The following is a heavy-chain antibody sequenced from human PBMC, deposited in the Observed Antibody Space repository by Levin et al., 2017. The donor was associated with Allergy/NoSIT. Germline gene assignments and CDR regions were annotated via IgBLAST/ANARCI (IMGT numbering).Heavy chain of an antibody. CDR3: ARGRPLGSSSWYSLPAHVNFDY. Sequence: SQTLSLTCAVYGGSFSGYYWSWIRQPPGKGLEWIGEINHSGSTNYNPSLKSRVTISVDTSKNQFSLKLSSVTAADTAVYYCARGRPLGSSSWYSLPAHVNFDYWGQGTLVTVSS. CDR1: GGSFSGYY. D-gene: IGHD6-13*01. V-gene: IGHV4-34*01. CDR2: INHSGST. J-gene: IGHJ4*02.